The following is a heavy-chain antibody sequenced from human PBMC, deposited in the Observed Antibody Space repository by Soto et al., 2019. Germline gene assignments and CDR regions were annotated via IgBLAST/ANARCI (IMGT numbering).Heavy chain of an antibody. CDR1: GFTFSSYE. D-gene: IGHD1-26*01. J-gene: IGHJ4*02. V-gene: IGHV3-48*03. CDR2: ISSSGSTI. CDR3: ARYSGSYSHFDY. Sequence: GGSLRLSCAASGFTFSSYEMNWVRQAPGKGLEWVSYISSSGSTIYYADSVKGRFTIPRDNAKNSLYLQMNSLRAEDTAVYYCARYSGSYSHFDYWGQGTLVTVSS.